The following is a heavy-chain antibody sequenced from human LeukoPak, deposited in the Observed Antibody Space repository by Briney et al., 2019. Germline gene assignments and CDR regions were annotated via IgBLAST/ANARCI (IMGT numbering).Heavy chain of an antibody. J-gene: IGHJ4*02. CDR3: AKDRRFRSTPYN. D-gene: IGHD3-16*02. V-gene: IGHV3-23*01. CDR2: ISGSGGST. Sequence: GGSLRLSCAASGFTFSSYGMSWVRQAPGKGLEWVSAISGSGGSTYYADSVKGRFTISRDNSKNTLYLQMNSLRAEDTAVYYCAKDRRFRSTPYNWGQGTLVTVSS. CDR1: GFTFSSYG.